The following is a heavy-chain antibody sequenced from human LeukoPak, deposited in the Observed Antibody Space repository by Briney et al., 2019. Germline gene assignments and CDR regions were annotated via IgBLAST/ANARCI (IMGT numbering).Heavy chain of an antibody. V-gene: IGHV3-23*01. J-gene: IGHJ4*02. CDR2: ISGSGSSS. CDR1: GFTFRNYG. Sequence: GGSLRLSXAASGFTFRNYGMSWVRQAPGKGLEWVSAISGSGSSSYYADSVKGRFTISRDNSKNTLYLQINSLRAEDTAIYYCAKDQRTISTFDYWGQGTLVTVSS. CDR3: AKDQRTISTFDY. D-gene: IGHD3-3*01.